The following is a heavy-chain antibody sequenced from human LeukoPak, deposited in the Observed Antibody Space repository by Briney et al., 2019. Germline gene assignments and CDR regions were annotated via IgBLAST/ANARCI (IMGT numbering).Heavy chain of an antibody. Sequence: ASVKVSCKASGYTFTGYHMHWVRQAPGQGLEWMGWINPNSGGTNYAQKFQGRVTMTRDTSISTAYMELSRLRSDDTAVYYCARVLRYFDWLSRSTWFDPWGQGTLVTVSS. CDR1: GYTFTGYH. V-gene: IGHV1-2*02. J-gene: IGHJ5*02. CDR2: INPNSGGT. D-gene: IGHD3-9*01. CDR3: ARVLRYFDWLSRSTWFDP.